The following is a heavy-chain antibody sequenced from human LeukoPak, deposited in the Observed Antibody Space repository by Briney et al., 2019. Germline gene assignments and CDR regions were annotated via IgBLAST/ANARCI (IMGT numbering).Heavy chain of an antibody. J-gene: IGHJ4*02. V-gene: IGHV3-7*01. D-gene: IGHD3-3*01. Sequence: GGSLRLSCAASGFTFSSYWMSGVRQAPGKGRECGASIKQDGSEKYYVDSVKGRFTISRANAKNSLYLQMNSLRVEDTAVYYCARGGITRFLEWLNYWGQGTLVTVSS. CDR2: IKQDGSEK. CDR1: GFTFSSYW. CDR3: ARGGITRFLEWLNY.